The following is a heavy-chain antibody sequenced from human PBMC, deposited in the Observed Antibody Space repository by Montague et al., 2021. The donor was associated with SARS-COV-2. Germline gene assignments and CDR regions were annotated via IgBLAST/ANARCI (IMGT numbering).Heavy chain of an antibody. CDR3: ARMRLGELSFYSFWYYGMDV. CDR2: ISYDGDNK. D-gene: IGHD3-16*02. V-gene: IGHV3-30*04. Sequence: SLRLSCAASGFTLSHYAINWVRQAPGKGLEWVAVISYDGDNKHYADSAKGRFTISRDNSKNTVYLEMNSLRGDDTGVYYCARMRLGELSFYSFWYYGMDVWGQGTTVTVS. CDR1: GFTLSHYA. J-gene: IGHJ6*02.